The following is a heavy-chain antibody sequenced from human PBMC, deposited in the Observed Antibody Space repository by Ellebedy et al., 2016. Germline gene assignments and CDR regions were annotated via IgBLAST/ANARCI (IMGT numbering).Heavy chain of an antibody. CDR1: GGSFFSSRYY. D-gene: IGHD2-2*01. CDR3: ARAPVHYFDS. J-gene: IGHJ4*02. V-gene: IGHV4-39*07. CDR2: INHSGST. Sequence: SETLSLTXTVSGGSFFSSRYYWGWIRQPPGKGLEWIGEINHSGSTNYNPSLKSRVTISVDTSKNQFSLKLSSVTAADTAVYYCARAPVHYFDSWGQGTLVTVSS.